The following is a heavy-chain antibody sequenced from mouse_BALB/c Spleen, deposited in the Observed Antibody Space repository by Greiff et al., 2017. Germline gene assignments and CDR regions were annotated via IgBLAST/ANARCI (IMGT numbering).Heavy chain of an antibody. Sequence: QVQLKESGPGLVAPSQSLSITCTVSGFSLTSYGVHWVRQPPGKGLEWLGVIWAGGSTIYNSALMSRLSISKDNSKSQVFLKMNSLQTDDTAMYYCARDSGSSLYYYAMDYWGQGTSVTVSS. CDR1: GFSLTSYG. CDR2: IWAGGST. V-gene: IGHV2-9*02. D-gene: IGHD1-1*01. J-gene: IGHJ4*01. CDR3: ARDSGSSLYYYAMDY.